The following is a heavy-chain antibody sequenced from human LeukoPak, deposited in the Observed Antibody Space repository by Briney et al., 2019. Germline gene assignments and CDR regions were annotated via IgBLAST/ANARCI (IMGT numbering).Heavy chain of an antibody. CDR1: GFTFSSIY. D-gene: IGHD6-19*01. J-gene: IGHJ5*02. V-gene: IGHV3-53*01. CDR3: AGDTHSSSWYDH. Sequence: GGSLRLSCAVSGFTFSSIYMSWVRQAPGKGLEWVSFIYSDGNTYYADSVKDRFTLSRDSSRNTLYLQMNSLRVDDTAVYYCAGDTHSSSWYDHWGQGTLVTVSS. CDR2: IYSDGNT.